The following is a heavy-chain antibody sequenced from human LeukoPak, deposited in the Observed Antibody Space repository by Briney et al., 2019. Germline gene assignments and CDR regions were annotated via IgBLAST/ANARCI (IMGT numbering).Heavy chain of an antibody. D-gene: IGHD3-22*01. J-gene: IGHJ4*02. CDR1: GGSFGDYN. Sequence: PSETLSLTCAVYGGSFGDYNWSWIRQPPGKGLEWIGEINHSGSTNYNPSLKSRVTISVDTSKNQFSLKLSSVTAADTAVYYCASYYYDSSGYYYEDYWGQGTLVTVSS. CDR2: INHSGST. V-gene: IGHV4-34*01. CDR3: ASYYYDSSGYYYEDY.